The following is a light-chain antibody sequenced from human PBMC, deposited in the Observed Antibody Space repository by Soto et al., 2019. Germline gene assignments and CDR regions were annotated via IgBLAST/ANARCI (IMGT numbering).Light chain of an antibody. Sequence: EIVMTQSPATLSVSPGESATLSCRASQSVSTSLAWYQQKPGQAPRLLIFDASTGATGIPGRFSGSVSGTEFTLVISSLQSEDFAVYYCHLYNGLPPWTCGQGTKGEI. CDR3: HLYNGLPPWT. V-gene: IGKV3-15*01. CDR1: QSVSTS. CDR2: DAS. J-gene: IGKJ1*01.